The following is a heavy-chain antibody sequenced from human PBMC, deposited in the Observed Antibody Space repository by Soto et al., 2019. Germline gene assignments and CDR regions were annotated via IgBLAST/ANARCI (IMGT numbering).Heavy chain of an antibody. Sequence: XGSLRLSCAASGFTFTSYAMSWVRQAPGKGLEWVAIISGSAGRTYYADSVKGRFTISRDNSKNTLYLQMNSLRAEDTAVYHCAKVTSARVFYFGLDVWGQGTTVTVSS. CDR1: GFTFTSYA. D-gene: IGHD2-2*01. J-gene: IGHJ6*02. CDR2: ISGSAGRT. V-gene: IGHV3-23*01. CDR3: AKVTSARVFYFGLDV.